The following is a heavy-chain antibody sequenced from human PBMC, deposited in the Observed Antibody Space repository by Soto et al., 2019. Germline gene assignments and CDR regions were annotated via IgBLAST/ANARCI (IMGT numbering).Heavy chain of an antibody. J-gene: IGHJ4*02. CDR2: IYYSGST. CDR1: GCSINSSIYF. Sequence: SETLCLTCRVSGCSINSSIYFWGWVRQPPGKGLEWIGSIYYSGSTYYNPSLRSRVTISVDTSKNSVFLQMNTLRAEDTAVYYCALLGGKNFDYWGQGTLVTVSS. V-gene: IGHV4-39*01. CDR3: ALLGGKNFDY. D-gene: IGHD1-26*01.